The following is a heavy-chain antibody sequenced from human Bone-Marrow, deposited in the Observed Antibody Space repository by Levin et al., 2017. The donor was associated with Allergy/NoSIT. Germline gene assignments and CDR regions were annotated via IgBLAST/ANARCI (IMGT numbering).Heavy chain of an antibody. Sequence: SETLSLTCTVSGGSISSSSYYWGWIRQPPGKGLEWIGSIYYSGSTYYNPSLKSRVTISVDTSKNQFSLKLSSVTAADTAVYYCARQAYNAVLAEGYFDYWGQGTLVTVSS. CDR3: ARQAYNAVLAEGYFDY. J-gene: IGHJ4*02. CDR2: IYYSGST. CDR1: GGSISSSSYY. V-gene: IGHV4-39*01. D-gene: IGHD2/OR15-2a*01.